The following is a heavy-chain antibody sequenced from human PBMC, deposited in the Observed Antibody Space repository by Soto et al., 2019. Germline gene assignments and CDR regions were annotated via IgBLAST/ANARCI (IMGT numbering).Heavy chain of an antibody. J-gene: IGHJ3*02. CDR1: GYTFTSYG. V-gene: IGHV1-18*01. Sequence: QVQLVQSGAEVKKPGASVKVSCKASGYTFTSYGISWVRQAPGQGLEWMGWISAYNGNTNYAQKLQGRVTMTTDTSTSTAYRELRSLRSDDTAVYYCARQRGRDGYKNAFDIWGQGTMVTGSS. CDR2: ISAYNGNT. D-gene: IGHD5-12*01. CDR3: ARQRGRDGYKNAFDI.